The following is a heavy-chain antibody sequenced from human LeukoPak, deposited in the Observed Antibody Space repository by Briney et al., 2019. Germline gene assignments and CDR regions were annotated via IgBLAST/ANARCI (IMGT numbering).Heavy chain of an antibody. J-gene: IGHJ3*02. Sequence: TSETLSLTCAVYGGPFSGYYWTWIRQPPGKGLEWIGEINHSGSTYYNPSLKSRVTISVDTSKNQFSLKLSSVTAADTAVYYCAKGPLRRLGAFDIWGQGTMVTVSS. CDR3: AKGPLRRLGAFDI. D-gene: IGHD6-6*01. CDR1: GGPFSGYY. CDR2: INHSGST. V-gene: IGHV4-34*01.